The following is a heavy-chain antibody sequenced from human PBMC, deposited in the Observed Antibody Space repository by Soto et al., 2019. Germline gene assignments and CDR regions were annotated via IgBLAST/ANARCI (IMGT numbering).Heavy chain of an antibody. CDR1: GFTFSSYA. J-gene: IGHJ5*02. Sequence: EVQLLESGGGLVQPGGSLRLSCAASGFTFSSYAMSWVRQAPGKGLEWVSAISGSGGSTYYADSVKGRFTISRDNSKNTLYLQMNSLRAEDTAVYYCAKEDRITIFGVVIPTFDPWGQGTVVTVSS. V-gene: IGHV3-23*01. CDR3: AKEDRITIFGVVIPTFDP. D-gene: IGHD3-3*01. CDR2: ISGSGGST.